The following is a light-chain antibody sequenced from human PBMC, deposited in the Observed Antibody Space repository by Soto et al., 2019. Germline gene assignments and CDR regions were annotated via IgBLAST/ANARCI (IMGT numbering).Light chain of an antibody. CDR1: QSVSSK. V-gene: IGKV3-15*01. CDR2: GAS. J-gene: IGKJ1*01. CDR3: QQYNNWHRT. Sequence: EIVMTQSPATLSVSPGERATLSCRASQSVSSKVVWYQQKPGQAPRLRIYGASTRATGIPARFSGSGSGTEFTLTITSLQSEDFALDYCQQYNNWHRTFSQGTKVEIK.